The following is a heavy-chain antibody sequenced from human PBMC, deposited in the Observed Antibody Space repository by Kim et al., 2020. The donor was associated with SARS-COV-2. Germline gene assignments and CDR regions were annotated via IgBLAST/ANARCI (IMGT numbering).Heavy chain of an antibody. V-gene: IGHV3-15*01. J-gene: IGHJ4*02. CDR3: TTQLAYCGGDCYAR. Sequence: AAPVKGKFTISRNDSKNTLYLQMNSLKTEDTAVYYCTTQLAYCGGDCYARWGQGTLVTVSS. D-gene: IGHD2-21*02.